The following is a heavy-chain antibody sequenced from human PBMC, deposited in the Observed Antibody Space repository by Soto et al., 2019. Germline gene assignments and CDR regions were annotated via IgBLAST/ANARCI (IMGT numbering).Heavy chain of an antibody. Sequence: SDTLSLTCTVSGGSISSYYWSWIRQPPGKELEWIGYIYYSGSTNYNPSLKSRVTISVDTSKNQFSLKLSSVTAADTAVYYCARRYGGPFDYWGQGTLVTVSS. CDR3: ARRYGGPFDY. CDR1: GGSISSYY. J-gene: IGHJ4*02. V-gene: IGHV4-59*08. D-gene: IGHD4-17*01. CDR2: IYYSGST.